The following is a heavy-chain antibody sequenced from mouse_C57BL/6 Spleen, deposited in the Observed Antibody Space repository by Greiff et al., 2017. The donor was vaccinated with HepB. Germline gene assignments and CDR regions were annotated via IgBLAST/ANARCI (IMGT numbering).Heavy chain of an antibody. J-gene: IGHJ2*01. Sequence: VQLQQPGAELVRPGSSVKLSCKASGYTFTSYWMHWVKQRPIQGLEWIGNIDPSDSETHYNQKFKDKATLTVDKSSSTAYMQLSSLTSEDSAVYYCARRVLRSPYYFDYWGQGTTLTVSS. CDR2: IDPSDSET. D-gene: IGHD1-1*01. CDR1: GYTFTSYW. V-gene: IGHV1-52*01. CDR3: ARRVLRSPYYFDY.